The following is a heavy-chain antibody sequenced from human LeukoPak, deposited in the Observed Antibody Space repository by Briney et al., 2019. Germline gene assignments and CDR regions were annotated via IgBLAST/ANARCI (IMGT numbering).Heavy chain of an antibody. Sequence: GASVKVSCKASGYTFTSYGISWVRQAPGQGLEWMGWISAYNGNTNYAQKLQGRVTMTTDTSTSTAYMELRSLRSDDTAVYYCARDSILAVAVLLDAFDIWGQGTMVTVSS. D-gene: IGHD6-19*01. CDR1: GYTFTSYG. J-gene: IGHJ3*02. V-gene: IGHV1-18*01. CDR3: ARDSILAVAVLLDAFDI. CDR2: ISAYNGNT.